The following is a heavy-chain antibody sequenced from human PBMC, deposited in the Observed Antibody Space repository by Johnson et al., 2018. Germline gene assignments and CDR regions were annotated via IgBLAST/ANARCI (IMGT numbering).Heavy chain of an antibody. D-gene: IGHD3-16*01. CDR2: ISSSSSTI. Sequence: VQLVQSGGGLVQPGGSXRLSCAASGFTFSSYSMNWVRQAPGKGLEWVSYISSSSSTIYYADSVKGRFTISRDNAKNSLYLQMNSLRDEDKAVYYCARAVHHDYVWGIGAFDIWGQGTMVSVSS. CDR3: ARAVHHDYVWGIGAFDI. V-gene: IGHV3-48*02. J-gene: IGHJ3*02. CDR1: GFTFSSYS.